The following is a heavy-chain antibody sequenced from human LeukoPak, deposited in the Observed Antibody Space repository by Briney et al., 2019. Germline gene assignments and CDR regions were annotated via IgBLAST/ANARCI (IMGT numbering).Heavy chain of an antibody. V-gene: IGHV3-74*01. CDR3: ARATPLYDFWSGYYSDV. Sequence: GGSLRLSCVASGFTFSSYWMHWVRQDPRKGLVWVSRINGDGRNINYADSVRGRFTISRDNAKNSLYLQMNSLRAEDTAVYYCARATPLYDFWSGYYSDVWGKGTTVTVSS. D-gene: IGHD3-3*01. J-gene: IGHJ6*04. CDR2: INGDGRNI. CDR1: GFTFSSYW.